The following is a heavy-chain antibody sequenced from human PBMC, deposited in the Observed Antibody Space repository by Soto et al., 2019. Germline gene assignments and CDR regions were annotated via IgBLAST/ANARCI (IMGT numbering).Heavy chain of an antibody. CDR3: TREGSTPYYYYCMDA. Sequence: ASVKVSCKASCYTFTTYGISWVRQAPGQGLEWLGWINTHNGNTNYAQNLQGRVIMTADTSTSTAYMELRSLRSDDTAIYYCTREGSTPYYYYCMDAWCQGTTVTVSS. J-gene: IGHJ6*02. CDR1: CYTFTTYG. D-gene: IGHD3-10*01. CDR2: INTHNGNT. V-gene: IGHV1-18*01.